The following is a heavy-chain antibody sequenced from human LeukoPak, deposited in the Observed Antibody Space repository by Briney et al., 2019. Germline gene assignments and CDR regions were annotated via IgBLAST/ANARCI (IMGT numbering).Heavy chain of an antibody. CDR1: GFTFSSYA. CDR2: ISGSGGST. Sequence: GGSLRLSCAASGFTFSSYAMSWVRQAPGKGLEWVSAISGSGGSTYYADSVKGRFTISRDNSKNTLYLQMNSLRSEDTAVYYCARALKVPKQWPRNWFDPWGQGTLVTVSS. J-gene: IGHJ5*02. V-gene: IGHV3-23*01. CDR3: ARALKVPKQWPRNWFDP. D-gene: IGHD6-19*01.